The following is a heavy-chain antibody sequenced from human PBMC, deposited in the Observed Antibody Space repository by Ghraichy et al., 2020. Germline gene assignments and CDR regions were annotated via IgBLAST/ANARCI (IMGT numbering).Heavy chain of an antibody. J-gene: IGHJ6*02. CDR1: GFTFSSYS. CDR3: AREVRGGPAGVYYGMDV. CDR2: ISSSSSTI. D-gene: IGHD3-10*01. Sequence: GESLNISCAASGFTFSSYSMNWVRQAPGKGLEWVSYISSSSSTIYYADSVKGRFTISRDNAKNSLYLQMNSLRDEDTAVYYCAREVRGGPAGVYYGMDVWGQGTTVTVSS. V-gene: IGHV3-48*02.